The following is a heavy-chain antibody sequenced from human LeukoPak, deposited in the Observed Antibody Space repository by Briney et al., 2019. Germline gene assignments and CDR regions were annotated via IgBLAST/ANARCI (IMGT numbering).Heavy chain of an antibody. D-gene: IGHD3-3*01. V-gene: IGHV3-21*01. CDR1: GFTFSSYS. Sequence: GGSLRLSCAASGFTFSSYSMNWVRQAPGKGLEWVSSISSTSSNTNYADSVKGRFTISRDNAKSSLYLQMNSLRAEDTAVYYCARVWYYDFWSGYSCLDYWGQGTLVTVSS. CDR2: ISSTSSNT. CDR3: ARVWYYDFWSGYSCLDY. J-gene: IGHJ4*02.